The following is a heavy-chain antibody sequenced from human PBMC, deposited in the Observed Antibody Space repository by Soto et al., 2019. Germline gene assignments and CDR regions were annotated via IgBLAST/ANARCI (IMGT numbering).Heavy chain of an antibody. V-gene: IGHV4-61*01. Sequence: PSETLSLTCTVSGGSVSSGPYYWSWIRQPPGKGLEWIGYVYYSGNTNYNPTLKSRVTISVDTSKNQFSLKLSSVTAVDTAVYYCARGGRHDDSSGYGSLVYWGQGTLVIVSS. CDR3: ARGGRHDDSSGYGSLVY. D-gene: IGHD3-22*01. CDR2: VYYSGNT. J-gene: IGHJ4*02. CDR1: GGSVSSGPYY.